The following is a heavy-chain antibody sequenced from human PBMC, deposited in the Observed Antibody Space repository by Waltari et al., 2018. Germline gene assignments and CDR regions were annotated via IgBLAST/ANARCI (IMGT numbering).Heavy chain of an antibody. D-gene: IGHD3-22*01. CDR3: ARDCTMIVVVGGFDP. CDR1: GGSISSSSYY. J-gene: IGHJ5*02. CDR2: IDYSGST. V-gene: IGHV4-39*07. Sequence: QLQLQESGPGLVKPSETLSLTCTVSGGSISSSSYYWGWIRQPPGKGLEWIGSIDYSGSTYYNPSLKSRVTISVDTSKNQFSLKLSSVTAADTAVYYCARDCTMIVVVGGFDPWGQGTLVTVSS.